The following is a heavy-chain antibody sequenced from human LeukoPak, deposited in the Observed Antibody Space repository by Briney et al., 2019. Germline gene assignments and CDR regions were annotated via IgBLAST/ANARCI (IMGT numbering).Heavy chain of an antibody. CDR1: GFIFSGYA. D-gene: IGHD3-22*01. V-gene: IGHV3-23*01. CDR2: ISGSGSHT. CDR3: AKDISGYYRPFDY. J-gene: IGHJ4*02. Sequence: GGSVRLSCAASGFIFSGYAMSGLPQAPGEGREGVSSISGSGSHTYHADSVKGRFTISRDNSKNTLYLQMNSMRAEDTAVYYCAKDISGYYRPFDYWGQGTLVTVSS.